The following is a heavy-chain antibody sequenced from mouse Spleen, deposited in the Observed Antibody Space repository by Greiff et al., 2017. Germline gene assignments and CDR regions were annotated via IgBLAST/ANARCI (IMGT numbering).Heavy chain of an antibody. Sequence: QVQLKQPGAELVKPGASVKMSCKASGYTFTSYWITWVKQRPGQGLEWIGDIYPGSGSTNYNEKFKSKATLTVDTSSSTAYMQLSSLTSEDSAVYYCARVLYYYGSRGWFAYWGQGTLVTVSA. CDR3: ARVLYYYGSRGWFAY. V-gene: IGHV1-55*01. J-gene: IGHJ3*01. CDR1: GYTFTSYW. CDR2: IYPGSGST. D-gene: IGHD1-1*01.